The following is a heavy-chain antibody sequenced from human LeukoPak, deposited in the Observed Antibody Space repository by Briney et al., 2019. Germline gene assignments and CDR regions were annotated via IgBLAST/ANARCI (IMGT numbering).Heavy chain of an antibody. CDR1: GFTFSSHG. V-gene: IGHV3-33*01. D-gene: IGHD6-19*01. CDR3: AGSIAVAGTIDY. CDR2: IWYDGSNK. Sequence: KSGGSLRLSCAASGFTFSSHGMHWVRQAPGKGLEWVAVIWYDGSNKYYADSVKGRFTISRDNSKNTLYLQMNSLRVEDTAVYYCAGSIAVAGTIDYWGQGTLVTVS. J-gene: IGHJ4*02.